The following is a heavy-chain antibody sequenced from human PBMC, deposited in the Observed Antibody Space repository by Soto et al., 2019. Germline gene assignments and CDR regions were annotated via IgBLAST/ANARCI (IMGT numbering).Heavy chain of an antibody. J-gene: IGHJ5*02. CDR3: ARLVVVAPVDNA. CDR1: GCSINYNSYY. Sequence: SETLSLTCSVSGCSINYNSYYWGWIRQPPGKGLEWVGGIFYTGTNYYSPSLKDRVTISVDTSKNSFSLNLTSVTAADTAVYFCARLVVVAPVDNAWGQGTPVTVSS. V-gene: IGHV4-39*02. D-gene: IGHD2-15*01. CDR2: IFYTGTN.